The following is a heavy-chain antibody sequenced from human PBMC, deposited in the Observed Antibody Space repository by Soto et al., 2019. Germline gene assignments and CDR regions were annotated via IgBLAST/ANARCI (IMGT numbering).Heavy chain of an antibody. CDR1: GLTFSIYP. Sequence: ADSLRTSLETSGLTFSIYPMNWVRQAPGKGLEWVSSISSSSSYIYYADSVKGRFTISRDNAKNSLYLQMNGLRAEDTAVYYCARILIIVTTRGSYFDYWGQGT. D-gene: IGHD1-20*01. CDR3: ARILIIVTTRGSYFDY. CDR2: ISSSSSYI. V-gene: IGHV3-21*01. J-gene: IGHJ4*02.